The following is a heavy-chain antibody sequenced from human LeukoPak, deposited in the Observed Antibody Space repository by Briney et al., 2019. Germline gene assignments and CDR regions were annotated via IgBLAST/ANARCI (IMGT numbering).Heavy chain of an antibody. D-gene: IGHD6-13*01. Sequence: ASVKVSCKASGYTFTSYYMHWVRQAPGQGLEWMGWINPNSGGANYAQKFQGRVTMTRDTSISTAYMELGRLRSDDTAVYYCARLGYSSSWYTLGYWGQGTLVTVSS. CDR1: GYTFTSYY. CDR2: INPNSGGA. CDR3: ARLGYSSSWYTLGY. J-gene: IGHJ4*02. V-gene: IGHV1-2*02.